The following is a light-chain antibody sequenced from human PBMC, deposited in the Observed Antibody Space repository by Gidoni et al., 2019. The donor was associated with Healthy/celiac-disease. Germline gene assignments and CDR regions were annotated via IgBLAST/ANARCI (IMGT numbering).Light chain of an antibody. J-gene: IGKJ1*01. CDR1: QSISSY. Sequence: DIQMTQSPSSLSASVGDRVTITCRASQSISSYLNWYQQKPGKAPKLLIYAACSLQSGVPSRFSGSGSGTDFTLTISSLQPEDFATYYCQQSYSTPLAFGQXTKVEIK. CDR3: QQSYSTPLA. V-gene: IGKV1-39*01. CDR2: AAC.